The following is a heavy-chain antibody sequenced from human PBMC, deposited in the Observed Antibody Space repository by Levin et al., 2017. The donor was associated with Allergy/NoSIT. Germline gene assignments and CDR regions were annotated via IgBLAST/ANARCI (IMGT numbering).Heavy chain of an antibody. J-gene: IGHJ6*02. V-gene: IGHV3-30*18. D-gene: IGHD2/OR15-2a*01. CDR1: GFTFSKYG. CDR3: AKDGGSETYFHSNNFYYFGMDV. CDR2: MSANTNHQ. Sequence: PGGSLRLSCAASGFTFSKYGMHWVRQAPGKGLEWVAVMSANTNHQFYGDSVKGRFTISRDNSKNTLYLQINSLRPEAAAVYYCAKDGGSETYFHSNNFYYFGMDVWGQGTTVTVSS.